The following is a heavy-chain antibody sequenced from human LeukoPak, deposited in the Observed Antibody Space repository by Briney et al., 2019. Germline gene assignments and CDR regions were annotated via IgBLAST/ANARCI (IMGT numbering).Heavy chain of an antibody. V-gene: IGHV3-30*02. CDR3: ATPRISDSFKLYTDY. CDR2: IRYDGSNK. D-gene: IGHD2-8*01. J-gene: IGHJ4*02. Sequence: GGSLRLSCAASGFTVSSNYMSWVRQAPGKGLEWVAFIRYDGSNKYYADSVKGRFTISRDNSKDTLYLQMNSLRAEDTAVYYCATPRISDSFKLYTDYWGQGTLVTVSS. CDR1: GFTVSSNY.